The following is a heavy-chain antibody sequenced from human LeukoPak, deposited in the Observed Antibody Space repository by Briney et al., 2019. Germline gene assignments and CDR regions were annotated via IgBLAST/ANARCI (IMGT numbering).Heavy chain of an antibody. J-gene: IGHJ3*02. D-gene: IGHD1-1*01. CDR1: GYSISNSNW. CDR3: ARMWGTGRRNI. Sequence: SGTLSLTCTVSGYSISNSNWWSWVRQVPGKGLECLGEIFESGNTNYSPSLKSRVSISVDTSKNQFSLKLSSVTAADTAVYYCARMWGTGRRNIWGQGTMVTVSS. CDR2: IFESGNT. V-gene: IGHV4-4*02.